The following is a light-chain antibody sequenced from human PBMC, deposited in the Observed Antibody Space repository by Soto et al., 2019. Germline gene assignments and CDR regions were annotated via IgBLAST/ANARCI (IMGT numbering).Light chain of an antibody. V-gene: IGKV3-15*01. CDR3: QHYFNWPYT. CDR1: QYINTR. J-gene: IGKJ2*01. Sequence: EIVLTQSPATLSSFPGDRVTLSCRASQYINTRLAWYQQKPGRAPRLLIYGASTRATGIPARFSGSGSGTEFTLTISNLQSEDFALYYCQHYFNWPYTFGQGTKLEIK. CDR2: GAS.